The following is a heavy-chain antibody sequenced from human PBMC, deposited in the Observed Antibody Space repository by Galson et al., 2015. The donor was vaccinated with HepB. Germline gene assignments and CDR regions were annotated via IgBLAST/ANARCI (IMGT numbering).Heavy chain of an antibody. J-gene: IGHJ4*02. Sequence: SLRLSCAASGFTFSSYGMHWVRQAPGKGLEWVAVISYDGSNKYYADSVKGRFTISRDNSKNTLYLQMNSLRAEDTAVYYCAKDLKDYVWGSYRWGFDYWGQGTLVTVSS. V-gene: IGHV3-30*18. CDR2: ISYDGSNK. D-gene: IGHD3-16*02. CDR1: GFTFSSYG. CDR3: AKDLKDYVWGSYRWGFDY.